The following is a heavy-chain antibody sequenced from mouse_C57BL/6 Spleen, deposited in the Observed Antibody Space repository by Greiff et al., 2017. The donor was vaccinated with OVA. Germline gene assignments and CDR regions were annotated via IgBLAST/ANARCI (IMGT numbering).Heavy chain of an antibody. Sequence: QVQLQQSGAELMKPGASVKLSCKATGYTFTGYWIEWVKQRPGHGLEWIGEILPGSGSTNYNEKFKGKATFTADTSSNPAYMQLSSLTTEDSAIEYCARRLYDYDVGFAYGGQGTLVTVSA. J-gene: IGHJ3*01. D-gene: IGHD2-4*01. CDR1: GYTFTGYW. CDR3: ARRLYDYDVGFAY. V-gene: IGHV1-9*01. CDR2: ILPGSGST.